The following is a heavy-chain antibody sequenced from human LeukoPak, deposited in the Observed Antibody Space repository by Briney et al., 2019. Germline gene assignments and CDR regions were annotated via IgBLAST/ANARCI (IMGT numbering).Heavy chain of an antibody. Sequence: ASVKVSCKASGYTFTGYYMHWVRQAPGQGLEWMGWINPNSGGTNYAQKFQGGVTMTRDTSISTAYMELSRLRSDDTAVYYCARDRGPPNIAAAPFGYWGQGTLVTVSS. CDR1: GYTFTGYY. V-gene: IGHV1-2*02. D-gene: IGHD6-13*01. J-gene: IGHJ4*02. CDR3: ARDRGPPNIAAAPFGY. CDR2: INPNSGGT.